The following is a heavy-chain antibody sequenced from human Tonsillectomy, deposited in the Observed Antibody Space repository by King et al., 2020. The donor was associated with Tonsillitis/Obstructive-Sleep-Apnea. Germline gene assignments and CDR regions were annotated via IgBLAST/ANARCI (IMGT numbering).Heavy chain of an antibody. V-gene: IGHV3-23*04. CDR1: GFTFSTYA. J-gene: IGHJ4*02. D-gene: IGHD3-10*01. CDR3: AKVTWGSYYHEGLDY. CDR2: ISGSGGST. Sequence: VQLVESGGGLVQPGGSLRLSCAASGFTFSTYAMSWVRQAPGKGLEWVSVISGSGGSTYYADSVKGRFTISRDNSKNTLYLQMNSLRAEDTAVYYCAKVTWGSYYHEGLDYWGQGTLVTVSS.